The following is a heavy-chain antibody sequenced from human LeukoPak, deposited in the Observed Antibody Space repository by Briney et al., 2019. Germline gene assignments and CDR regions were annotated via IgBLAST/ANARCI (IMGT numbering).Heavy chain of an antibody. J-gene: IGHJ5*02. V-gene: IGHV5-51*01. CDR1: GSNFVDYW. Sequence: GESLKISCKDSGSNFVDYWIGWVRQVPGRGLEWMAVIFPGDSETTYSPSFQGQVSISVDTSTNTAYLEWSSLKASDTAIYYCARHVYSSSSSWFDPWGQGTLVTVSS. CDR3: ARHVYSSSSSWFDP. D-gene: IGHD6-6*01. CDR2: IFPGDSET.